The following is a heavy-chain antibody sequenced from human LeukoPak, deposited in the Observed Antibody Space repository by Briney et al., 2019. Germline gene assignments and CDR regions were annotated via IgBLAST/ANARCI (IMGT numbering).Heavy chain of an antibody. J-gene: IGHJ4*02. Sequence: GGSLRLSCAASGFTFDDYAMHWVRQAPGKGLEWVSGISWNSGSIGYADSVKGRFTISRDNAKNSLYLQMNSLRAEDTAVYYCAKGDGSGYYFPFDYWGQGTLVTVSS. CDR2: ISWNSGSI. V-gene: IGHV3-9*01. CDR1: GFTFDDYA. CDR3: AKGDGSGYYFPFDY. D-gene: IGHD3-22*01.